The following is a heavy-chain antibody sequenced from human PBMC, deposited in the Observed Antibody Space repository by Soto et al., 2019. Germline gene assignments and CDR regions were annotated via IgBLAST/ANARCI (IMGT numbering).Heavy chain of an antibody. Sequence: ASVKVSCKASGYTFTSYDINWVRQATGQGLEWMGWMNPNSGNTGYAQKFQGRVTMTRNTSISTAYMELSSLRSEDTAVYYCARLVVVPAALPNYYYYYMDVWGKGTTVTVSS. CDR3: ARLVVVPAALPNYYYYYMDV. CDR2: MNPNSGNT. D-gene: IGHD2-2*01. CDR1: GYTFTSYD. J-gene: IGHJ6*03. V-gene: IGHV1-8*01.